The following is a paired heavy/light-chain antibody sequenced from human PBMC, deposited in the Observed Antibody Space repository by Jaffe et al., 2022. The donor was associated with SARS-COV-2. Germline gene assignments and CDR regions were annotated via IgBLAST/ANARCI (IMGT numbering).Heavy chain of an antibody. D-gene: IGHD1-26*01. CDR1: GFTFSSYA. J-gene: IGHJ4*02. V-gene: IGHV3-30-3*01. Sequence: QVQLVESGGGVVQPGRSLRLSCAASGFTFSSYAMHWVRQAPGKGLEWVAVISYDGSNKYYADSVKGRFTISRDNSKNTLYLQMNSLRAEDTAVYYCASQSNGAVGAVLPDYWGQGTLVTVSS. CDR3: ASQSNGAVGAVLPDY. CDR2: ISYDGSNK.
Light chain of an antibody. Sequence: DVVMTQSPLSLPVTLGQPASISCRSSQSLVYSDGNTYLNWFQQRPGQSPRRLIYKVSNRDSGVPDRFSGSGSGTDFTLKISRVEAEDVGVYYCMQGTHWPPTFGQGTRLEIK. CDR1: QSLVYSDGNTY. CDR3: MQGTHWPPT. CDR2: KVS. J-gene: IGKJ5*01. V-gene: IGKV2-30*01.